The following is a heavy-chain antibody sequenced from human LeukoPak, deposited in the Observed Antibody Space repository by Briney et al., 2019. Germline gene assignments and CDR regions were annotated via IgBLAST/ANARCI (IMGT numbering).Heavy chain of an antibody. J-gene: IGHJ4*02. CDR3: AAGYYYGSGSPAAFDY. Sequence: ASVTVSCTASGFTFTISAMQWVRQARGQRLEWIGWIVVGSGNTNYAQKFQERVTITRDMSTSTAYMELSSLRSEDTAVYYCAAGYYYGSGSPAAFDYWGQGTLVTVSS. CDR1: GFTFTISA. CDR2: IVVGSGNT. V-gene: IGHV1-58*02. D-gene: IGHD3-10*01.